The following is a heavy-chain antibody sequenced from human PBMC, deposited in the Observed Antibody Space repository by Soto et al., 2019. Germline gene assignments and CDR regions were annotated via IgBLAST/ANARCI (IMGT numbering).Heavy chain of an antibody. Sequence: GSLRLSCAASGFTFSSYSMNWVRQAPGKGLEWVSSISSSSSYIYYADSVKGRFTISRDNAKNSLYLQMNSLRAEDTAVYYCAALAGGVFGWFDPWGQGTLVTVSS. J-gene: IGHJ5*02. CDR1: GFTFSSYS. CDR3: AALAGGVFGWFDP. V-gene: IGHV3-21*01. CDR2: ISSSSSYI. D-gene: IGHD2-21*01.